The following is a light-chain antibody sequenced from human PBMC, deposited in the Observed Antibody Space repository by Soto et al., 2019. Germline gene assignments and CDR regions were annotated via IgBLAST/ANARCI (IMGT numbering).Light chain of an antibody. Sequence: EIELTQSPATLSVTPGDRVTLSCRASESLFGFLAWYQQKPGQSPRLLIYGGSTRATGIPARFSGSGSATDFTLTISSLQSEDFAVYFCQSYNDCPFGSGLGTKLEI. CDR3: QSYNDCPFG. V-gene: IGKV3-15*01. CDR1: ESLFGF. J-gene: IGKJ2*03. CDR2: GGS.